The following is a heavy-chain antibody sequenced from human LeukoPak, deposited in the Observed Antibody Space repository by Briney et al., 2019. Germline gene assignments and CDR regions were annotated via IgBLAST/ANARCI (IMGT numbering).Heavy chain of an antibody. D-gene: IGHD2-15*01. Sequence: KPSETLSLTCAVSGGSISSGGYSWSWIRQPPGKGLEWIGYIYHSGSTYYNPSLKSRVTISVDRSKNQFSLKLSSVTAADTAVYYCARAVGASGLMDVWGQGTTVTVSS. CDR3: ARAVGASGLMDV. CDR1: GGSISSGGYS. CDR2: IYHSGST. V-gene: IGHV4-30-2*01. J-gene: IGHJ6*02.